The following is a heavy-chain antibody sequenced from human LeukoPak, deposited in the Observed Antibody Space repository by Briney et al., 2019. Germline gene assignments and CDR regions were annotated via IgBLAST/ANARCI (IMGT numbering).Heavy chain of an antibody. CDR3: ARRVSSSGFDAFDV. V-gene: IGHV5-51*01. CDR2: TYPGDSET. D-gene: IGHD5-12*01. J-gene: IGHJ3*01. CDR1: AVTFNNYW. Sequence: GESLKITCKGSAVTFNNYWIGWVRQLPGKGLDWMGITYPGDSETRYSPSFQGQVTMSVDKSISTAYLQWSSLKASDTAMYYCARRVSSSGFDAFDVWGQGTMVTDSS.